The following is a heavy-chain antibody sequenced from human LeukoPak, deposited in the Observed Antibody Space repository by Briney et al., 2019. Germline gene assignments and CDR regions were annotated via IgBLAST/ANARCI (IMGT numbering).Heavy chain of an antibody. V-gene: IGHV3-33*08. J-gene: IGHJ6*03. D-gene: IGHD3-10*01. CDR2: IRFDGDNK. Sequence: GRSLRLSCAAFGFSFSSYGMHWVRQAPGKGLEWVAVIRFDGDNKYYGEAVKGRFTISRNNAENKLFLQMNNLRAEDTAVYFCASSVYGSGSYMDVWGQGTTVTVSS. CDR3: ASSVYGSGSYMDV. CDR1: GFSFSSYG.